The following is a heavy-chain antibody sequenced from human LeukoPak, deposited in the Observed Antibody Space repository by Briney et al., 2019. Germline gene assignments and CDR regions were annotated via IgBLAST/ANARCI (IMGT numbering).Heavy chain of an antibody. V-gene: IGHV4-39*01. CDR1: GGSISSSSYY. CDR2: IYYSGST. J-gene: IGHJ3*02. Sequence: TSETLSLTCTVSGGSISSSSYYWGWIRQPPGKGLEWIGSIYYSGSTYYNPSLKSRVTISVDTSKNQFSLKLSSVTAADTAVYYCARQPPPGDILTGYWVYAFDIWGQGTMVTVSS. CDR3: ARQPPPGDILTGYWVYAFDI. D-gene: IGHD3-9*01.